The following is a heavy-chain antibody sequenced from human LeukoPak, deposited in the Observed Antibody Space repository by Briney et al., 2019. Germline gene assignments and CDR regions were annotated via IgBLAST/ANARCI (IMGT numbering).Heavy chain of an antibody. CDR1: GGSISSSSYY. CDR2: IYYSGST. V-gene: IGHV4-39*01. J-gene: IGHJ3*02. CDR3: ARRRLGYDSSGYYHDAFDI. D-gene: IGHD3-22*01. Sequence: SESLSLTCTVSGGSISSSSYYWGWIRQPPGKGLEWIGSIYYSGSTYYNPSLKSRVAISVDTSKNQFSLKLSSVTAADTAVHYCARRRLGYDSSGYYHDAFDIWGQGTMVTVSS.